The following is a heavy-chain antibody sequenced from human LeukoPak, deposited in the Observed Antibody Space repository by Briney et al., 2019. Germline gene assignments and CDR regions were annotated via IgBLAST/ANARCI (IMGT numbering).Heavy chain of an antibody. CDR3: AKDHYGSGSYYKIGLGDY. Sequence: GGSLRLSCAASGFTFSSYAMSWVRQAPGKGLEWVSAISGSGGSTYYADSVKGRFTISRDNSKNTLYLQMNSLRAEDTAVYYCAKDHYGSGSYYKIGLGDYWGQGTLVTVSS. CDR1: GFTFSSYA. D-gene: IGHD3-10*01. CDR2: ISGSGGST. V-gene: IGHV3-23*01. J-gene: IGHJ4*02.